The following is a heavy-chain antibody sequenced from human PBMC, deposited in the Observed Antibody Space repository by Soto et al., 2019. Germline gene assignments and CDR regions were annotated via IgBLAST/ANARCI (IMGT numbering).Heavy chain of an antibody. D-gene: IGHD2-15*01. J-gene: IGHJ4*02. CDR2: IYHSGST. CDR3: ARGYCSGGSCYDFGY. V-gene: IGHV4-4*02. CDR1: GGSISSSNW. Sequence: SETLSLTCAVSGGSISSSNWWSWVRQPPGKGLEWIGEIYHSGSTNYNPSLKSRVTISVDKSKNQFSLKLSSVTAADTAVYYCARGYCSGGSCYDFGYWGQGTLVTVSS.